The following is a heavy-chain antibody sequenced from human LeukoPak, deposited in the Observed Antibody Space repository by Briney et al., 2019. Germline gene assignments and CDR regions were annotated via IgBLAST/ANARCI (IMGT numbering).Heavy chain of an antibody. Sequence: GGSLRLSCAASGLTVTNGWMNWVRQAPGKGLEWVGRIASKTDGGTTDYAAPVKGRFTISRDDSKNTLFLQMNSLKTEDTAVYYCTTGIRGDCGQGTLVTVSS. D-gene: IGHD1-14*01. CDR2: IASKTDGGTT. J-gene: IGHJ4*02. CDR1: GLTVTNGW. CDR3: TTGIRGD. V-gene: IGHV3-15*04.